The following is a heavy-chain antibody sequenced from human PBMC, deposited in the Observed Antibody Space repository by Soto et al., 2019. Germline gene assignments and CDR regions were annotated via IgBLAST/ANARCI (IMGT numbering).Heavy chain of an antibody. D-gene: IGHD6-19*01. J-gene: IGHJ4*02. CDR1: GYTFTSYD. CDR3: ARQNHSTGWF. Sequence: GASVKVSCKASGYTFTSYDINWVLQATGQWLEWIGWMNPNSCNTGYAQKFQGRVTMTRNTSISTAYMELSSLRSEDTSVYYWARQNHSTGWFWGQGTLVTVSS. V-gene: IGHV1-8*01. CDR2: MNPNSCNT.